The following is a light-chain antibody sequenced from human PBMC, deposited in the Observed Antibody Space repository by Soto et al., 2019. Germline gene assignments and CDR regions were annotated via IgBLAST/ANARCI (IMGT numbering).Light chain of an antibody. CDR2: RAS. J-gene: IGKJ1*01. CDR3: HHYTIWPPWT. Sequence: EIVMTQSPATLSVSPGERATLSCRARQSVRSNFAWFQQKSGQAPRLLIYRASTRATGIPARFSGSGSGTEFTLTISSLQSEDFAVYYSHHYTIWPPWTFGLDTQVE. CDR1: QSVRSN. V-gene: IGKV3-15*01.